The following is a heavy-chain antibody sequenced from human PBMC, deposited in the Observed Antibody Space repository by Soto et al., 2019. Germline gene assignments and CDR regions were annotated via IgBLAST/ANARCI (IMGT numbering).Heavy chain of an antibody. CDR2: ISYDGSNK. J-gene: IGHJ4*02. Sequence: PGGSLRLSCAASGFTFSSYGMHWVRQAPGKGLEWAAAISYDGSNKYYADSVKGRFTISRDNSKSTVYLQMNSLRAEDTAVFYCAKDARWRNAIVVVTGGFDYWGQGALVTVSS. CDR3: AKDARWRNAIVVVTGGFDY. CDR1: GFTFSSYG. D-gene: IGHD2-21*02. V-gene: IGHV3-30*18.